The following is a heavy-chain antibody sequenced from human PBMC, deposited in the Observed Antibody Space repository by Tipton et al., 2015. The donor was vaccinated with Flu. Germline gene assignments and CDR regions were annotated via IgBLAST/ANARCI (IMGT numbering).Heavy chain of an antibody. V-gene: IGHV4-38-2*02. CDR2: ILHTGST. J-gene: IGHJ5*02. Sequence: TLSLTCTVSGDSIRSHYYWGWLRPPPGKGLEWLGNILHTGSTYYNPSLKGRVSFSVERSKNQFSLKVISVTATDTAVYYCARRTYCNYVSDPKNWFDPWGQGTLVTVSS. CDR1: GDSIRSHYY. D-gene: IGHD3-16*01. CDR3: ARRTYCNYVSDPKNWFDP.